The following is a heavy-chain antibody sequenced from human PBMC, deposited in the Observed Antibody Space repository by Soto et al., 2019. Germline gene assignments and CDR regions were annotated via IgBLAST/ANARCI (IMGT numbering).Heavy chain of an antibody. V-gene: IGHV4-30-2*01. Sequence: PSETLSLTCNMSGDSYSISTYSWSWIRQPPGKALQWIGFIYQSGVTSYNPSLASRVSIPLDRSNNQCSLKLKSVTAADTAVYFCAGMPYTSGLRFDPWGPGTLVTGLL. D-gene: IGHD6-19*01. CDR2: IYQSGVT. J-gene: IGHJ5*02. CDR1: GDSYSISTYS. CDR3: AGMPYTSGLRFDP.